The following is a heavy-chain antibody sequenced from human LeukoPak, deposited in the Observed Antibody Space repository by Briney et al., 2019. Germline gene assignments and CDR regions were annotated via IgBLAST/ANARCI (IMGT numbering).Heavy chain of an antibody. D-gene: IGHD2-21*02. Sequence: GGSLRLSCAASGFTFSSYAMSWVRQAPGKGLEWVSPISGSGGGTYYAETVKGRFTISRDNSKNTLYLQMNSLRAEDTAVYNCSAEHIVVVTAIDYYYGMDVWGQGTTVTVSS. CDR2: ISGSGGGT. CDR1: GFTFSSYA. CDR3: SAEHIVVVTAIDYYYGMDV. V-gene: IGHV3-23*01. J-gene: IGHJ6*02.